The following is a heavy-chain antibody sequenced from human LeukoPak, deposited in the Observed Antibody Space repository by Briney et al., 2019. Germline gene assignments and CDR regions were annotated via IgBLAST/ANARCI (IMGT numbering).Heavy chain of an antibody. J-gene: IGHJ4*02. Sequence: SETLSLTCTVSGGSISSYYWSWIRQPPGKGLEYIGYVYYSGSTNYNPSLKSRVTISVDTSKNQFSLKLSSVTAADMAVYYCARLVRTYYYDSSGYYWDYWGQGTLVTVSS. CDR2: VYYSGST. CDR3: ARLVRTYYYDSSGYYWDY. CDR1: GGSISSYY. V-gene: IGHV4-59*08. D-gene: IGHD3-22*01.